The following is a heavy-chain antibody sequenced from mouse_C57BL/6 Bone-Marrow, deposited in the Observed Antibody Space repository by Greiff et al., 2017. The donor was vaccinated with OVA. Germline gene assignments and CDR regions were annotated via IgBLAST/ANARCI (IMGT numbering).Heavy chain of an antibody. J-gene: IGHJ1*03. Sequence: QVQLKQPGAELVRPGSSVKLSCKASGYTFTSYWMHWVKQRHIQGLEWIGNIDPSDGETHYNQKFKGKATLTVDKSSRTAYMQLSSLTSEDSAVYYCARPPITTVVPYWYFDVWGTGTTVTVSS. CDR2: IDPSDGET. V-gene: IGHV1-52*01. CDR3: ARPPITTVVPYWYFDV. D-gene: IGHD1-1*01. CDR1: GYTFTSYW.